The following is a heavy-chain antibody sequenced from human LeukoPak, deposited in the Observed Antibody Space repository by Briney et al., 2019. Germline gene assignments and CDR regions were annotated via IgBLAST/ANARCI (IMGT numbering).Heavy chain of an antibody. V-gene: IGHV1-69*04. CDR1: GGTFSSYA. J-gene: IGHJ4*02. CDR3: AREAYGDYGGYYFDY. CDR2: IIPILGIA. Sequence: SVKVSCKASGGTFSSYAISWVRQAPGQGLEWMGRIIPILGIANYAQKFQGRVTITADKSTSTAYMELSSLRSEDTAVYYCAREAYGDYGGYYFDYWGQGTLVTVSS. D-gene: IGHD4-17*01.